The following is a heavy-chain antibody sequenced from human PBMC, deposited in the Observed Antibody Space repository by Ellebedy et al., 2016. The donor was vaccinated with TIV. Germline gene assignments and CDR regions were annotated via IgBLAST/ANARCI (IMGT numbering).Heavy chain of an antibody. D-gene: IGHD1-26*01. CDR3: ARDLRVGSYDGFDY. Sequence: SVKVSXXASGGTFSSYAISWVRQAPGQGLEWMGGIIPIFGTANYAQKFQGRVTITADESTSTAYMELSSLRSEDTAVYYCARDLRVGSYDGFDYWGQGTLVTVSS. J-gene: IGHJ4*02. CDR2: IIPIFGTA. CDR1: GGTFSSYA. V-gene: IGHV1-69*13.